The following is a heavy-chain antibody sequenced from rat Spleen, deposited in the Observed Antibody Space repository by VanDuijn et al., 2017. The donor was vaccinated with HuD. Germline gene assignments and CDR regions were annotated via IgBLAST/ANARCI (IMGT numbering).Heavy chain of an antibody. CDR3: TTQWELYH. J-gene: IGHJ2*01. CDR1: GFTFSNYG. Sequence: EVQLVESGGGLVQPGRSLKLSCAASGFTFSNYGMAWVRQAPTKGLEWVASISTGGGNTYYRDSVRGRFAISRDDAKSTLYLQMNSLRSEDTATYYCTTQWELYHWGQGVMVTVSS. D-gene: IGHD5-1*01. V-gene: IGHV5S13*01. CDR2: ISTGGGNT.